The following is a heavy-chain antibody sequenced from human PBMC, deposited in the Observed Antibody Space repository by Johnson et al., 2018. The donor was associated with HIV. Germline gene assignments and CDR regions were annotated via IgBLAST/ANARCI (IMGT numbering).Heavy chain of an antibody. CDR3: ARESTPWGGDYVGYSFDL. V-gene: IGHV3-30-3*01. CDR1: GFTFSNSA. CDR2: ISYDGDNI. Sequence: QMLLVESGGGVVQPGRALRLSCAASGFTFSNSAMHWVRQAPGKGLEWVAVISYDGDNIYYADSVKGRFTISRDNSKKLLYIQMSGLTGEDTATYYCARESTPWGGDYVGYSFDLWGQGTTVTVTS. J-gene: IGHJ3*01. D-gene: IGHD4-17*01.